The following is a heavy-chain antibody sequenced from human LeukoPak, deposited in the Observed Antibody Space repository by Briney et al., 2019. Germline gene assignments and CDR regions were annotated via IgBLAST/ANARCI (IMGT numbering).Heavy chain of an antibody. CDR3: QTLEVGY. V-gene: IGHV3-30*03. D-gene: IGHD1-26*01. CDR1: GSTFSSYA. Sequence: GGSLRLSCAASGSTFSSYAMSWVRQPPGKGLEWVAVISYDGRKQYYGDSVKGRFTISRDNSKNTVYLQMNSLRAEDTAVYYCQTLEVGYWGQGTLVTVSS. CDR2: ISYDGRKQ. J-gene: IGHJ4*02.